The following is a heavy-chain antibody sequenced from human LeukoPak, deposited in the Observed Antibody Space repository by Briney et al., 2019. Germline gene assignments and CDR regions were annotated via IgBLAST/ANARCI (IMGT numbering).Heavy chain of an antibody. Sequence: ASVKVSCKASGYTFTSYAMNWVRQAPGQGLEWMGWINTNTGNPTYAQGFTGRFVFSLDTSVSTAYLQISSLKAEDTAVYYCARDIPLGDRDYGDYENYYYYYGMDVWGQGTTVTVSS. J-gene: IGHJ6*02. CDR2: INTNTGNP. CDR1: GYTFTSYA. CDR3: ARDIPLGDRDYGDYENYYYYYGMDV. D-gene: IGHD4-17*01. V-gene: IGHV7-4-1*02.